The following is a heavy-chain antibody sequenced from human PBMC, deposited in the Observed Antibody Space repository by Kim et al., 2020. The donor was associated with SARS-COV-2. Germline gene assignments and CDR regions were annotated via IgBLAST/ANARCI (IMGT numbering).Heavy chain of an antibody. Sequence: SVKGRFTISRDKSMDTLYLQINGLRAEDTAIYYCAKMVYGSGSHLVPFDYWGQGTLVTVSS. D-gene: IGHD3-10*01. J-gene: IGHJ4*02. V-gene: IGHV3-23*01. CDR3: AKMVYGSGSHLVPFDY.